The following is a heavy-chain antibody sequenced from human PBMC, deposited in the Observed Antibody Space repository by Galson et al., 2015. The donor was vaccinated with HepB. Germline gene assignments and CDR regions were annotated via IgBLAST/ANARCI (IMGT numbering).Heavy chain of an antibody. J-gene: IGHJ5*01. D-gene: IGHD6-13*01. Sequence: CAIPGDSVSSNRASWNWIRQSPSSGLEWLGQTYFRSKWYIEYAGSMKGRMTINPDTSKNQFSLHLNSVTPEDTAVYYCVRLSGSSWFDYWGPGTLVTVSS. CDR3: VRLSGSSWFDY. V-gene: IGHV6-1*01. CDR2: TYFRSKWYI. CDR1: GDSVSSNRAS.